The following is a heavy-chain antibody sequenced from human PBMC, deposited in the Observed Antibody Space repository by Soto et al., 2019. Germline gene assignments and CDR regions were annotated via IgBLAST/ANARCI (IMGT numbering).Heavy chain of an antibody. D-gene: IGHD3-3*02. Sequence: ASVKVSCKATGYTFSAYPMNWVRQAPGQSLEWMGWINAGSGNTKYSQNFQGRVSITRDTSASTVYMELTGLTSEDTAVYYCARDTETLGPRANDALDIWGQGTMVTVSS. CDR3: ARDTETLGPRANDALDI. CDR1: GYTFSAYP. V-gene: IGHV1-3*01. CDR2: INAGSGNT. J-gene: IGHJ3*02.